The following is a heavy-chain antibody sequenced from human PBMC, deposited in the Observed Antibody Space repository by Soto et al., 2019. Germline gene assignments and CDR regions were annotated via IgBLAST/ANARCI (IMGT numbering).Heavy chain of an antibody. CDR2: IWYDGSNK. J-gene: IGHJ4*02. D-gene: IGHD3-22*01. CDR3: ARDSNPRYNYDSSGEKFDY. Sequence: GSLRLSCAASGFTFSSYGMHWVRQAPGKGLDWVAVIWYDGSNKYYADSVKGRFNISRDNSKNTLYLQMNSLRAEDTVVYYCARDSNPRYNYDSSGEKFDYWGQGALVTVSS. CDR1: GFTFSSYG. V-gene: IGHV3-33*01.